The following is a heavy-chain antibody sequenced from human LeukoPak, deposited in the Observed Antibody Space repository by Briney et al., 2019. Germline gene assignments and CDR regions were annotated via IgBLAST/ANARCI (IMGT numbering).Heavy chain of an antibody. J-gene: IGHJ4*02. V-gene: IGHV4-4*02. CDR2: IYHSEST. D-gene: IGHD4-11*01. Sequence: SGTLSLTCAVSSGSISSHNWWTWVRQSAGKGLEWIGEIYHSESTNYNPSLKSRVTISIDKSKNQFSLTLNSVTAADTAMYYCASHTVSLDYWGQGALVTVSS. CDR1: SGSISSHNW. CDR3: ASHTVSLDY.